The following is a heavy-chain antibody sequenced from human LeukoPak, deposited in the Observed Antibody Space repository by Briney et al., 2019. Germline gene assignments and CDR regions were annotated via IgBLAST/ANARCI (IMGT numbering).Heavy chain of an antibody. D-gene: IGHD1-1*01. CDR3: ARVGYDYNWYDAFGI. J-gene: IGHJ3*02. CDR1: AFTFSGYS. Sequence: KPGRSLRLSCVVSAFTFSGYSMHWVRQAPGKGLEWVAFISHDGSNKYCADSLKGRFTISRDNSKNTLFLQMNSLRPEDTAVYYCARVGYDYNWYDAFGIWGQGTMVTVSS. V-gene: IGHV3-30*04. CDR2: ISHDGSNK.